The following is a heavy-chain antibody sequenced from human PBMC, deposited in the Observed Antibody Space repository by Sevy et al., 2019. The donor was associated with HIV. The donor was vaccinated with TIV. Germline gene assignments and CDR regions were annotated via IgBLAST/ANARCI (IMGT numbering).Heavy chain of an antibody. CDR2: IYYSGST. J-gene: IGHJ5*02. CDR1: GGSISSGDYY. CDR3: ARAEWIQLWLEGGNWFDP. D-gene: IGHD5-18*01. V-gene: IGHV4-30-4*01. Sequence: SETLSLTCTVSGGSISSGDYYWSWIRQPPGKGLERIGYIYYSGSTYYNPSLKSRVTISVDTSKNQFSLKLSSVTAADTAVYYCARAEWIQLWLEGGNWFDPWGQGTLVTVSS.